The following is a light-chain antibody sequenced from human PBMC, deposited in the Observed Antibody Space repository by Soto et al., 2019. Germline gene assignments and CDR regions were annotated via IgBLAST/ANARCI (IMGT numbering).Light chain of an antibody. V-gene: IGKV3-15*01. CDR1: QSVSSN. J-gene: IGKJ2*01. CDR2: AAS. CDR3: QQYNNRPST. Sequence: EIVMTQSPDTLSVSPGERATLSCRASQSVSSNLAWYQQKPGQAPRLLIYAASTRATGIPARVSGSGSGSDFTLTISSLLSEDFAVYYCQQYNNRPSTVGEGTKLEIK.